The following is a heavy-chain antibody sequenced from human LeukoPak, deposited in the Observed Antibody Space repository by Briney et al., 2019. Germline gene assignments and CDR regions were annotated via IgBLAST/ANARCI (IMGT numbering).Heavy chain of an antibody. Sequence: SETLSLTCAVFGGSFSSYFWSWIRQSPGKGLEWIGEINHSGSTNYNPSLKSRVTISLGTSKNQFSLRLSSVTAADTAVYYCAREDAEQMDNSFDIWGQGTMVTVSS. CDR2: INHSGST. D-gene: IGHD5-24*01. CDR3: AREDAEQMDNSFDI. CDR1: GGSFSSYF. J-gene: IGHJ3*02. V-gene: IGHV4-34*01.